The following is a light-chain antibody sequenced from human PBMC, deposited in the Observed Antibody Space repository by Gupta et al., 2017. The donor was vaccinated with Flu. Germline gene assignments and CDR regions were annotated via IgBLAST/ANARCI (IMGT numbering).Light chain of an antibody. CDR1: QSVSSN. CDR3: QQYNNWPLT. V-gene: IGKV3-15*01. CDR2: GAS. Sequence: PATLSVSPGERATLSCRASQSVSSNLAWYQQKPGQAPRLLISGASARATGIPARFSGSGSGTEFTLTISSLQSEDFAVYYCQQYNNWPLTFGQGTRLEIK. J-gene: IGKJ5*01.